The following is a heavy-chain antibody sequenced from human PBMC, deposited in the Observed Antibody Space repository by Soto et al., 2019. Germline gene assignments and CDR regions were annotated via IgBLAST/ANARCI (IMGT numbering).Heavy chain of an antibody. Sequence: QVQLVQSGAEVKKPGASVKVSCKASGYTSTNYYMHWVRQAPGHGLEWMGMIYPTGGGTKYAQKFQGRVTMRRDTSTSTSYLGLSSLRSEDTAMYYCARGGEVGGSYYFDAWGQATLVTVSA. CDR2: IYPTGGGT. CDR1: GYTSTNYY. CDR3: ARGGEVGGSYYFDA. V-gene: IGHV1-46*01. J-gene: IGHJ4*02. D-gene: IGHD2-21*02.